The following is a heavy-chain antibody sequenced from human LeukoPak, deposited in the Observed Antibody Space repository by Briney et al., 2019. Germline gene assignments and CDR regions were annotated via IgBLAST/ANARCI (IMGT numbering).Heavy chain of an antibody. D-gene: IGHD4-17*01. Sequence: GGSLRLSCAASGFTFSSYAMSWVRQAPGKGLEWVANIKQDGGDKHYVDSVKGRFTISRDNAKKSLYLQMNSLRAEDTAVYYCAREGGVYGDYIDYWGQGTLVTVSS. CDR1: GFTFSSYA. CDR3: AREGGVYGDYIDY. V-gene: IGHV3-7*01. CDR2: IKQDGGDK. J-gene: IGHJ4*02.